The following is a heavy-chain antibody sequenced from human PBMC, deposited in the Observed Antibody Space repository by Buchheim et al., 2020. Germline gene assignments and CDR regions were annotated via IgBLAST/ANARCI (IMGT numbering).Heavy chain of an antibody. V-gene: IGHV4-39*07. CDR1: GGSIDSRNYY. Sequence: QLQLQESGPGLVKPSETLSLTCTVSGGSIDSRNYYWGWIRQPLGEGLEWIGTICSTGTTYYNPSLKSRVTISVDTSKNQFSLKLSSVTAADTAVYYCARDPYYYDNSGYKYFFDYWGQGIL. D-gene: IGHD3-22*01. CDR2: ICSTGTT. J-gene: IGHJ4*02. CDR3: ARDPYYYDNSGYKYFFDY.